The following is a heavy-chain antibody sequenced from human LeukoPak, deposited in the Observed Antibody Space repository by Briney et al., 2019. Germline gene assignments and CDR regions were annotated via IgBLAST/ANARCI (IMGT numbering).Heavy chain of an antibody. D-gene: IGHD5-12*01. CDR3: ARAAALRANSGYDY. CDR1: GGSFSGYY. Sequence: PSETLSLTCAVYGGSFSGYYWSWIRQPPGKGLEWIGKINHSGSTNYNPSLKSRVTISVDTSKNQFSLKLSSVTAGDTAVYYCARAAALRANSGYDYWGQGPLVTVSS. V-gene: IGHV4-34*01. J-gene: IGHJ4*02. CDR2: INHSGST.